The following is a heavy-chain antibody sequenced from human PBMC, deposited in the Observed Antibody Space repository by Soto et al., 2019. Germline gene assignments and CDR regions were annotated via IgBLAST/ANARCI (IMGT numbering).Heavy chain of an antibody. CDR1: GFTFSSYA. J-gene: IGHJ4*02. CDR3: AKATYYYDSSGYYLEY. V-gene: IGHV3-23*01. Sequence: GGSLRLSCAASGFTFSSYAMSWVRQAPGKGLEWVSAISGSGGSTYYADSVKGRFTISRDNSKNTLYLRMNSLRAEDTAVYYCAKATYYYDSSGYYLEYWGQGTLVTVSS. CDR2: ISGSGGST. D-gene: IGHD3-22*01.